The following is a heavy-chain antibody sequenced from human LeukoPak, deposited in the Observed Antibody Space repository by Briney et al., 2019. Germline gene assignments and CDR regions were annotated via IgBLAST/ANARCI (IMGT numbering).Heavy chain of an antibody. J-gene: IGHJ3*02. CDR2: IYTSGST. CDR1: GSISSYY. V-gene: IGHV4-4*09. CDR3: ARQKCTSTSCLTKDAFDI. Sequence: SETLSLTCTVSGSISSYYWSWIRQPPGKGLEWIGYIYTSGSTNYNPSLKSRVTISVDTSKNQFSLDLSSVTAADTAVYYCARQKCTSTSCLTKDAFDIWGQGTMVTVSS. D-gene: IGHD2-2*01.